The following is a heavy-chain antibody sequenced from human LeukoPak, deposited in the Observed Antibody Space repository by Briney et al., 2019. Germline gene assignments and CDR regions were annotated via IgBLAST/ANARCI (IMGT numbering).Heavy chain of an antibody. V-gene: IGHV3-48*01. CDR1: GFTFRSHG. CDR3: ARANPTTPIYYFDF. CDR2: ISSSADRI. Sequence: GGSLRLSCIGFGFTFRSHGMNWVRQAPGKGLEWISYISSSADRIYYADSVRGRLAISRDNDRNSLFLEMNTLRAEDTAVYYCARANPTTPIYYFDFWGRGTLVTVSS. D-gene: IGHD4-17*01. J-gene: IGHJ4*02.